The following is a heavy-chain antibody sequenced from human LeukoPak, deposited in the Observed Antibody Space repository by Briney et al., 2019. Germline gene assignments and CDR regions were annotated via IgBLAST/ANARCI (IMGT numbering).Heavy chain of an antibody. CDR3: ARDRYPTAYAFDI. J-gene: IGHJ3*02. V-gene: IGHV3-48*04. CDR1: GFTFSSYS. CDR2: VTYNGATM. D-gene: IGHD4-17*01. Sequence: GGSLRLSCAASGFTFSSYSMNWVRQAPGKGLEWISYVTYNGATMYYADSVKGRFTASRDNGKNSLYLQMNSLRAEDTAVYYCARDRYPTAYAFDIWGQGTMVTVSS.